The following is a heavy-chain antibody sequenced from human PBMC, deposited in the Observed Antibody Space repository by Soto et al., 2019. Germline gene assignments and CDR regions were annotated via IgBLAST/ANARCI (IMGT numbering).Heavy chain of an antibody. CDR1: GGSISSYY. V-gene: IGHV4-39*01. CDR3: ARARGARYFDY. CDR2: IYYSGST. D-gene: IGHD2-15*01. Sequence: PSETLSLTCTVSGGSISSYYWGWIRRPPGKGLEWIGSIYYSGSTYYNPSLKSRVTISVDTSKNQFSLKLSSVTAADTAVYYCARARGARYFDYWGQGTLVTVSS. J-gene: IGHJ4*02.